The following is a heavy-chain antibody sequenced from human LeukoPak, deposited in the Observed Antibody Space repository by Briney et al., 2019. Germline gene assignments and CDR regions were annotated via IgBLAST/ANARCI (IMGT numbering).Heavy chain of an antibody. CDR3: AGVGGGRIDY. V-gene: IGHV4-31*03. Sequence: SETLSLTCTVSGGSISSGGYYWSWIRQHPGKGLEWIGYIYYSGSTYYNPSLKSRVTISVDTSKNQFSLKLSSVTAADTAVYYCAGVGGGRIDYWGQGTLVTVSS. CDR1: GGSISSGGYY. CDR2: IYYSGST. D-gene: IGHD2-15*01. J-gene: IGHJ4*02.